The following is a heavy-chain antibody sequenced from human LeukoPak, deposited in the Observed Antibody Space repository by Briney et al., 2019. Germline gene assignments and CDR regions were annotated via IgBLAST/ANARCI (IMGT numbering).Heavy chain of an antibody. D-gene: IGHD2-2*02. CDR3: ARVREYCSSTSCYNYYYMDV. J-gene: IGHJ6*03. V-gene: IGHV1-69*05. CDR1: GGTFSSYA. Sequence: GASVKVSCKASGGTFSSYAISWVRQAPGQGLEWMGGIIPIFGTANYAQKFQGRVTITTDESTSTAYMELSSLRSEDTAVYYCARVREYCSSTSCYNYYYMDVWGKGTTVTVSS. CDR2: IIPIFGTA.